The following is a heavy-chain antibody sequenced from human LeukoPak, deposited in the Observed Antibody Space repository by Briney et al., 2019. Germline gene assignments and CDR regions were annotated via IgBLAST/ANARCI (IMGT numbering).Heavy chain of an antibody. V-gene: IGHV1-69*06. CDR3: ARSGGVGATPFDY. Sequence: SVKVSCKASGGTFSSYAISWVRQAPGQGLEWMGGIIPIFGTANYAQKFQGRVTITADKSTSTAYMELSSLRSEDTAVYYCARSGGVGATPFDYWAREPWSPSPQ. CDR2: IIPIFGTA. J-gene: IGHJ4*02. CDR1: GGTFSSYA. D-gene: IGHD1-26*01.